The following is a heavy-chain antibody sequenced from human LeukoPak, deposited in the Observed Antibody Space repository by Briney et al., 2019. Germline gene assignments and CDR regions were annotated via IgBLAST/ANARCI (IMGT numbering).Heavy chain of an antibody. J-gene: IGHJ6*02. D-gene: IGHD3-22*01. Sequence: SETLSLTCTVSGGSISSYYWSWIRQPAGKGLEWIGRIYTSGSTNYNPSLKSRVTMSVGTSKNQFSLKLSSVTAADTAVYYCARDWLNYYDSSGYVDGMDVWGQGTTVTVSS. CDR3: ARDWLNYYDSSGYVDGMDV. CDR2: IYTSGST. CDR1: GGSISSYY. V-gene: IGHV4-4*07.